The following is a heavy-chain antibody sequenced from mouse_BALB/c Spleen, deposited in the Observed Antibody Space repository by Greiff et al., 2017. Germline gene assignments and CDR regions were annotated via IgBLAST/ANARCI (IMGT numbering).Heavy chain of an antibody. J-gene: IGHJ4*01. Sequence: EVQLQESGPGLVKPSQSLSLTCSVTGYSITSGYYWNWIRQFPGNKLEWMGYISYDGSNNYNPSLKNRISITRDTSKNQFFLKLNSVTTEDTATYYCARYHYYGSSRYAMDYWGQGTSVTVSS. V-gene: IGHV3-6*02. CDR2: ISYDGSN. D-gene: IGHD1-1*01. CDR3: ARYHYYGSSRYAMDY. CDR1: GYSITSGYY.